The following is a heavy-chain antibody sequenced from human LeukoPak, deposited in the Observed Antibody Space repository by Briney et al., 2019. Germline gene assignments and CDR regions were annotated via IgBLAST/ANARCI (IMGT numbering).Heavy chain of an antibody. CDR1: GFTFSNYA. V-gene: IGHV3-23*01. Sequence: GGSPRLSCAASGFTFSNYAMSWVRQAPGKGLEWVSAISGSGGSTYYADSVKGRFTISRDNSKNTLYLQMNSLRAEDTAVYYCAKDITVTTWGAFDIWGQGTMVTVSS. CDR2: ISGSGGST. CDR3: AKDITVTTWGAFDI. D-gene: IGHD4-17*01. J-gene: IGHJ3*02.